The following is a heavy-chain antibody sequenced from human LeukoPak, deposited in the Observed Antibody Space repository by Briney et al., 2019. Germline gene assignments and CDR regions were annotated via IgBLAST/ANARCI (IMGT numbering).Heavy chain of an antibody. Sequence: SVKVSCKASGGTFSSYAISWVRQAPGQGLEWMGGIIPIFGTANYAQKFQGRVTITTDESTSTAYMELSSLRSEDTAVYYCARGHSSSSDYYYYYMDVRGKGTTVTVSS. D-gene: IGHD6-6*01. J-gene: IGHJ6*03. CDR2: IIPIFGTA. V-gene: IGHV1-69*05. CDR1: GGTFSSYA. CDR3: ARGHSSSSDYYYYYMDV.